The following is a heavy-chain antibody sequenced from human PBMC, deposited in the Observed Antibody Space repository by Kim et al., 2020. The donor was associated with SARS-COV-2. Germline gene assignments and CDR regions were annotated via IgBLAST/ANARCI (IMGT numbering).Heavy chain of an antibody. J-gene: IGHJ6*02. Sequence: YYADSGKGRFTISRDNSKNTLYLRMNSLSAEDTAVYYCARDYYGMDVWGQGTTVTVSS. V-gene: IGHV3-53*01. CDR3: ARDYYGMDV.